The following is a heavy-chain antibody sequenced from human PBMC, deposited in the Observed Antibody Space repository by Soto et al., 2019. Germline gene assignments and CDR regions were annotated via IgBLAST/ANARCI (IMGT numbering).Heavy chain of an antibody. V-gene: IGHV1-18*01. CDR1: GYTFTNYD. Sequence: QVQLVQSGAEVKKPGASVKVSCKASGYTFTNYDMSWVRQAPGQGPEWMGWISAYNGNTKYAQKLQGRVTMTTDISTSTAYMELRSLRSADTAVYYCARFHSSSWYLGDYWGQGTLVTVSS. CDR3: ARFHSSSWYLGDY. J-gene: IGHJ4*02. D-gene: IGHD6-13*01. CDR2: ISAYNGNT.